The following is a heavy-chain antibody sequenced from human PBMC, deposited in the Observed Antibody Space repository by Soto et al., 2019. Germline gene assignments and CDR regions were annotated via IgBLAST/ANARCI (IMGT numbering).Heavy chain of an antibody. CDR1: RYIFTAYF. V-gene: IGHV1-2*02. CDR2: INPNNGAT. Sequence: QVQLVQSGSEVKKPGASVKVSCKAPRYIFTAYFMHWVRQAPGQGLVWMGWINPNNGATHYGLSFQGRVTMTRDTSISTAYMELSSLRSDDTAVYYCASHEPGARFDPRGQGTLVIVSS. J-gene: IGHJ5*02. CDR3: ASHEPGARFDP.